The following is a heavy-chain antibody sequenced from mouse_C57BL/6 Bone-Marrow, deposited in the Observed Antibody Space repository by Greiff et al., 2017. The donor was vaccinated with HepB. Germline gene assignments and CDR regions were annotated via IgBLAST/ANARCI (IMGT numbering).Heavy chain of an antibody. V-gene: IGHV1-7*01. Sequence: PGQGLEWTGYINPSSGYTKYNQKFKDKATLTADKTSSTAYMQLSSLTYEDSAVYYSAIYYYGSRDWYFDVWGTGTTVTVSS. D-gene: IGHD1-1*01. J-gene: IGHJ1*03. CDR2: INPSSGYT. CDR3: AIYYYGSRDWYFDV.